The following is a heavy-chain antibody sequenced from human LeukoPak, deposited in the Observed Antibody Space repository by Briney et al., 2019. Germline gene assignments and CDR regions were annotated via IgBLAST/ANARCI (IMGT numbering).Heavy chain of an antibody. CDR3: ARRSQAAAGRGIDY. J-gene: IGHJ4*02. D-gene: IGHD6-13*01. Sequence: SGTLSLTCTVSGGSISSSSYYWGWIRQCPGKGLEWIGTMSNSGSTYYNPSLKSRVTISGDTAKNQFSLKLSSVTAADTAVYYCARRSQAAAGRGIDYWGQGTLVTVSS. CDR1: GGSISSSSYY. V-gene: IGHV4-39*01. CDR2: MSNSGST.